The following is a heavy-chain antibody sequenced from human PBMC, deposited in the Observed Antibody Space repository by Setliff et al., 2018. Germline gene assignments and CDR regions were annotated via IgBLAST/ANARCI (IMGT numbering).Heavy chain of an antibody. CDR3: AKSPVAYCSGAVCYPFDY. CDR1: GFTFSSYA. CDR2: MSASGTST. D-gene: IGHD2-8*02. J-gene: IGHJ4*02. Sequence: PGGSLRLSCATSGFTFSSYAMSRVRQAPGKGLEWVSAMSASGTSTYHADSVKGRFTISGDNSKNTLYLQMNSLRAEDTAVYFCAKSPVAYCSGAVCYPFDYWGQGTLVTVSS. V-gene: IGHV3-23*01.